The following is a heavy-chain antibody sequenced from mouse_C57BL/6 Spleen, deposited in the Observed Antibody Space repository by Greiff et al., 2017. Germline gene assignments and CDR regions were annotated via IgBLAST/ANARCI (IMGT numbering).Heavy chain of an antibody. V-gene: IGHV5-16*01. J-gene: IGHJ4*01. CDR2: INYDGSST. CDR3: ARVNWDDYAMDY. CDR1: GFTFSDYY. D-gene: IGHD4-1*02. Sequence: EVQLVESEGGLVQPGSSMKLSCTASGFTFSDYYMAWVRQVPDKGLEWVANINYDGSSTYYLDSLKSRFIISRDTAKNILYLQMCSLKSEDTATYYCARVNWDDYAMDYWGQAPSVTVSS.